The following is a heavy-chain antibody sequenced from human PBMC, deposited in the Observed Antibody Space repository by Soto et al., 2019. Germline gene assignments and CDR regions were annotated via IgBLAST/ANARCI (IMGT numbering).Heavy chain of an antibody. Sequence: GGSLRLSCAASGFTFDDYAMHWVRQAPGKGLEWVSLISWDGGSTYYADSVKGRFTISRDNSKNSLYLQMNSLRAEDTALYYCAKGEREAGGYFDYWGQGTLVTVSS. D-gene: IGHD1-26*01. V-gene: IGHV3-43D*03. CDR1: GFTFDDYA. CDR2: ISWDGGST. CDR3: AKGEREAGGYFDY. J-gene: IGHJ4*02.